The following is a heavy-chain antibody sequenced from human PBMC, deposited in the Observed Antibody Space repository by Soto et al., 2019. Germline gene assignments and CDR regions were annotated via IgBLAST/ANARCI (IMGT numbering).Heavy chain of an antibody. CDR1: GGTFSSYT. CDR2: IIPILGIT. V-gene: IGHV1-69*02. Sequence: SVKVSCKASGGTFSSYTISWVRQAPGQGLEWMGRIIPILGITNYAQKFQGRVTITADKSTSTAYMELSSLRSEDTAVYYCARRLGGSGFDPWGQGTLVTVSS. J-gene: IGHJ5*02. CDR3: ARRLGGSGFDP. D-gene: IGHD2-15*01.